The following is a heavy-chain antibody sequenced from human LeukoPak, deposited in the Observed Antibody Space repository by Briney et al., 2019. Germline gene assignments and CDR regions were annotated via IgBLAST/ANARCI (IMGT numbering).Heavy chain of an antibody. CDR2: ISSSSSAI. CDR1: GFTFSSYT. V-gene: IGHV3-48*01. J-gene: IGHJ5*02. Sequence: PGGSLRLSCAASGFTFSSYTMNWVRQAPGKGLEWISYISSSSSAIYYADSVKGRFTISRDNAKNSLYLQMNSLRAEDTAVYYCAKLPGIAAAGTSWFDPWGQGTLVTVSS. D-gene: IGHD6-13*01. CDR3: AKLPGIAAAGTSWFDP.